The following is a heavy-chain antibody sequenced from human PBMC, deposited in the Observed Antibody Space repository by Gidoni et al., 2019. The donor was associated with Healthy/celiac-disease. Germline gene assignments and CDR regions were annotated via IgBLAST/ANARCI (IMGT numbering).Heavy chain of an antibody. Sequence: EVQLVESGGGLVQPGRSLRLSCAASGFTFDDYAMHWVRQAPGKGLEWVSGISWNSGSIGYADSVKGRFTISRDNAKNSLYLQMNSLRAEDTALYYCAKDRSGQLLWYFDLWGRGTLVTVSS. CDR1: GFTFDDYA. J-gene: IGHJ2*01. D-gene: IGHD1-1*01. CDR3: AKDRSGQLLWYFDL. V-gene: IGHV3-9*01. CDR2: ISWNSGSI.